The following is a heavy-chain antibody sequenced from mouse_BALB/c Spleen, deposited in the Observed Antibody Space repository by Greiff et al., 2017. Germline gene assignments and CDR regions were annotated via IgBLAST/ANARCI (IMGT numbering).Heavy chain of an antibody. D-gene: IGHD2-2*01. CDR2: IYPGSGST. J-gene: IGHJ1*01. CDR1: GYNFTSYW. CDR3: ARWRVYYGYHWYFDV. Sequence: VQLQQSGAELVKPGTSVKLSCKASGYNFTSYWINWVKLRPGQGLEWIGDIYPGSGSTNYNEKFKSKATLTVDTSSSTAYMQLSSLASEDSALYYCARWRVYYGYHWYFDVWGAGTTVTVSS. V-gene: IGHV1-55*01.